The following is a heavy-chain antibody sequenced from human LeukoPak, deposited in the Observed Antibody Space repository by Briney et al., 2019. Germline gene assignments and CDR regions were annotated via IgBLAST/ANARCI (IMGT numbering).Heavy chain of an antibody. CDR3: ARDHLGSSSWYNPSYYYYYGMDV. V-gene: IGHV3-72*01. Sequence: GGSLRLSCAASGFTFSNAWMSWVRQAPGKGLEWVGRSTNIVNSYTTQYAASVKGRFSISRDDSKNSLYLQMNSLKSEDTAVYYCARDHLGSSSWYNPSYYYYYGMDVWGQGTTVTVSS. J-gene: IGHJ6*02. CDR1: GFTFSNAW. CDR2: STNIVNSYTT. D-gene: IGHD6-13*01.